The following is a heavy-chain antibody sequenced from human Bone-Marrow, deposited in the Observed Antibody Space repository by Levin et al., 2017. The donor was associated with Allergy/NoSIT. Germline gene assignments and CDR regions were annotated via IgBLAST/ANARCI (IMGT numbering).Heavy chain of an antibody. V-gene: IGHV4-30-4*01. Sequence: SETLSLTCAVSGDSIRNSDYYWSWIRQPPGKGLEWIGYIYHNGNTDYNPSLRSRVTMSVDTSKNQFSLKLTSVTAADTALYFCAREGAGDAYFWGYYRYIAYWGQGALVTVSS. J-gene: IGHJ4*02. D-gene: IGHD3-16*02. CDR2: IYHNGNT. CDR3: AREGAGDAYFWGYYRYIAY. CDR1: GDSIRNSDYY.